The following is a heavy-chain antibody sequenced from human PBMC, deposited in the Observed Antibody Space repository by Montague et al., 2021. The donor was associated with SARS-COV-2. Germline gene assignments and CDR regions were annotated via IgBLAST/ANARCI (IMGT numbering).Heavy chain of an antibody. J-gene: IGHJ3*02. Sequence: TLSLTCTVSGGSISSGGYYWSWIRQHPGKGLEWIGYIDHTGSTHYNRSLKSRVTISKETSKNHFSLNLSSVTAADSAVYYCARDSGYYDSSGYSYDAFDIWGQGTKVTVSS. CDR3: ARDSGYYDSSGYSYDAFDI. CDR2: IDHTGST. CDR1: GGSISSGGYY. V-gene: IGHV4-31*03. D-gene: IGHD3-22*01.